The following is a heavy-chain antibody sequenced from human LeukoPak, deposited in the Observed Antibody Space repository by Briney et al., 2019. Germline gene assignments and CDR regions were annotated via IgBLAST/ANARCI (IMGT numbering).Heavy chain of an antibody. CDR3: ARGGAARLHFQN. J-gene: IGHJ1*01. CDR2: IYHSGST. Sequence: PSGTLSLTCAVSGGFISSNNWWSWVRQPPGKGLEWIGEIYHSGSTNYNPSLKSRVTISVDKSKNQFSLKLTSVTAADTAVYYCARGGAARLHFQNWGQGTLVTVSS. V-gene: IGHV4-4*02. CDR1: GGFISSNNW. D-gene: IGHD6-6*01.